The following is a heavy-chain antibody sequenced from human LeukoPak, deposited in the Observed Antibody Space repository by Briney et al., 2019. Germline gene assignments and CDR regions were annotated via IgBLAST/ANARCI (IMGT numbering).Heavy chain of an antibody. CDR2: IYYSGST. Sequence: NPSETLSLTCTVSGGSISSYYWSWIRQPPGKGLEWIGYIYYSGSTNYNPSLKSRVTISVDTSKNQFSLKLSSVTAADTAVYYCARERSSGWYSQNWFDPWGQGTLVTVSS. V-gene: IGHV4-59*01. D-gene: IGHD6-19*01. CDR1: GGSISSYY. CDR3: ARERSSGWYSQNWFDP. J-gene: IGHJ5*02.